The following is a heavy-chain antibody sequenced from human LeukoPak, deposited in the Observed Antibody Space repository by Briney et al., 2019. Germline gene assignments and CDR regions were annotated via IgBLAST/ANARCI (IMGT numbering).Heavy chain of an antibody. CDR2: IYYGGYT. CDR3: ARDGSYGYGIDYYYYGMDV. CDR1: GGSISSNNYY. Sequence: SETLSLTCTVSGGSISSNNYYWGWIRQPPGKGLEWIGSIYYGGYTYYNPSLKSRVTISVDTSKNQFSLKLSSVTAADTAVYYCARDGSYGYGIDYYYYGMDVWGQGTTVTVSS. D-gene: IGHD5-18*01. J-gene: IGHJ6*02. V-gene: IGHV4-39*02.